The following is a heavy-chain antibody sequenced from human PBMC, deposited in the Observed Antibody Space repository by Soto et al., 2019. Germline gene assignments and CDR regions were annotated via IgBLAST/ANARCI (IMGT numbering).Heavy chain of an antibody. CDR1: GGSISSYY. CDR2: IYYSGST. D-gene: IGHD2-2*01. V-gene: IGHV4-59*01. J-gene: IGHJ5*02. CDR3: ARGHQLLSIDP. Sequence: SETLSLTCTVSGGSISSYYWSWIRQPPGKGLEWIGYIYYSGSTNYNPSLKSRVTISVDTSKNQFSLKLSSVTAADTAVYYCARGHQLLSIDPWGQGTLVTVSS.